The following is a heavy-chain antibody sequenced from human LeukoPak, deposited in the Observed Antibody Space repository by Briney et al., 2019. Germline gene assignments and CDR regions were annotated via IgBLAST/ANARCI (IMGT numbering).Heavy chain of an antibody. CDR2: ISSDSRTI. J-gene: IGHJ4*02. Sequence: GGSLRLSCAASGFTFSNYIMNWVRQAPGKGLEWVSYISSDSRTIYYADSVKGRFTISRDNAKNSLYLQMNSLRAEDTAVYYYAIYDSSGYYNYWGQGTLVTVSS. CDR1: GFTFSNYI. D-gene: IGHD3-22*01. CDR3: AIYDSSGYYNY. V-gene: IGHV3-48*01.